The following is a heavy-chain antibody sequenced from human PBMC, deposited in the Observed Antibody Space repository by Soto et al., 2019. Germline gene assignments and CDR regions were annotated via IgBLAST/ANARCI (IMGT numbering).Heavy chain of an antibody. V-gene: IGHV2-5*01. J-gene: IGHJ2*01. CDR2: IYWTDDK. D-gene: IGHD4-17*01. CDR1: GFSLSTSGVG. CDR3: AHRPRSYGDYDEDYFAL. Sequence: QITLKESGPTLVKPTQTLTLTCTFSGFSLSTSGVGVGWIRQPPGKALEWRALIYWTDDKRYSPSLKSRLTITKDTSKTPVVLTMTTRDPVDTATYYCAHRPRSYGDYDEDYFALWGRGTLVTVSS.